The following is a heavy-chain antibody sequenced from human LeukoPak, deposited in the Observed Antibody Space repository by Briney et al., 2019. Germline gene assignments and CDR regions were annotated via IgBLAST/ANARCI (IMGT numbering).Heavy chain of an antibody. V-gene: IGHV3-30*18. D-gene: IGHD2-2*01. Sequence: PGGSLRLSCAASGFTFSSYGMHWVRQAPGKGLEWVAVISYDGSNKYYADSVKGRFTISRDNSKNTLYLQMNSLRAEDTAVYYCAKDIVVVPAAISYYYYYGMDVWGKGTTVTVSS. CDR1: GFTFSSYG. J-gene: IGHJ6*04. CDR2: ISYDGSNK. CDR3: AKDIVVVPAAISYYYYYGMDV.